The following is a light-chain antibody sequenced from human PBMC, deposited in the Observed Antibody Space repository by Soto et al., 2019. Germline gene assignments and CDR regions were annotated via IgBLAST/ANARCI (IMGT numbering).Light chain of an antibody. Sequence: DIQMTQSPSTLSASVGDRVTSTCRAGQSISSWLAWYQQKPGKAPKLLIYDASSLESGVPSRFSGSGSGTEFTLTISSLQPDDFATYYCQQYNSYSFGQGTKVDIK. J-gene: IGKJ1*01. CDR3: QQYNSYS. CDR2: DAS. V-gene: IGKV1-5*01. CDR1: QSISSW.